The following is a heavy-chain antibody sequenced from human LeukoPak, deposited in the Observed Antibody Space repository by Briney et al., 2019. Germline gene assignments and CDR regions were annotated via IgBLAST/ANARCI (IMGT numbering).Heavy chain of an antibody. CDR3: ARDYSSSWYDEVGY. Sequence: ASVKVSCKASGYTFTGYYMHWVRQAPGQGLEWMGWINPNSGGTNYAQKFQGGVTMTRDTSISTAYMELSRLRSDDTAVYYCARDYSSSWYDEVGYWGQGTLVTVSS. J-gene: IGHJ4*02. CDR2: INPNSGGT. D-gene: IGHD6-13*01. CDR1: GYTFTGYY. V-gene: IGHV1-2*02.